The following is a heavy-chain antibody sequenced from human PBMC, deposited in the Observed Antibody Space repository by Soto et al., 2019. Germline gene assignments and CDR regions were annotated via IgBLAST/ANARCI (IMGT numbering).Heavy chain of an antibody. D-gene: IGHD5-12*01. CDR1: GFTFSSYA. J-gene: IGHJ4*02. Sequence: GGSLRLSCAASGFTFSSYAMSWVRQAPGKGLEWVSAISGSGGSTYYADSVKGRFTISRDNSKNTLYLQMNSLRAEDTAVYYGAKDGRWLQLPDYWGQGTLVTVSS. CDR3: AKDGRWLQLPDY. CDR2: ISGSGGST. V-gene: IGHV3-23*01.